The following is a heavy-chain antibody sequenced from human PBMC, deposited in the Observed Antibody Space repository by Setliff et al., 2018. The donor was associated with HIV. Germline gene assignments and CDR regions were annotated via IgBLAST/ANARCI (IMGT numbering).Heavy chain of an antibody. CDR3: ARGYDILTGYIFDY. D-gene: IGHD3-9*01. J-gene: IGHJ4*02. V-gene: IGHV4-38-2*01. CDR2: IYHSGST. CDR1: GYSISSGYY. Sequence: SETLSLTCAVSGYSISSGYYWGWIRQPPGKGLEWIGNIYHSGSTYYNPSLKSRVTISVDTSKNQFSLKLSSVTAADTAVYYCARGYDILTGYIFDYWGQGTLGTVS.